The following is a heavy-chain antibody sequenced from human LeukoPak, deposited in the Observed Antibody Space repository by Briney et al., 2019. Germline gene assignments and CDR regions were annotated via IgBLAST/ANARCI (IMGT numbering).Heavy chain of an antibody. V-gene: IGHV4-59*08. CDR2: IYYSGST. CDR3: ARHSSGSYVGYNDY. J-gene: IGHJ4*02. CDR1: GGSISTYY. Sequence: SSETLSLTCTVSGGSISTYYWSWIRQPPGKGLEWVGYIYYSGSTNYNPSLKSRVTISVDTSKNQFSLKLSSVTAADTAVYYCARHSSGSYVGYNDYWGQGTLVTVSS. D-gene: IGHD6-19*01.